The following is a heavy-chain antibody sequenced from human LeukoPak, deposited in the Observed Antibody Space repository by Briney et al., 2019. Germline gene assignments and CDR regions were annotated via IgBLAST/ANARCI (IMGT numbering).Heavy chain of an antibody. Sequence: SETLSLTCTVSGYSISSDYYWGWIRQPPGKGLEWIGSIYHSGSTYYNPSLKSRVTISVDTSKNQFSLKLSSVTAADTAVYYCARGLSSSWADYWGQGTLVTVSS. CDR2: IYHSGST. V-gene: IGHV4-38-2*02. D-gene: IGHD6-13*01. J-gene: IGHJ4*02. CDR1: GYSISSDYY. CDR3: ARGLSSSWADY.